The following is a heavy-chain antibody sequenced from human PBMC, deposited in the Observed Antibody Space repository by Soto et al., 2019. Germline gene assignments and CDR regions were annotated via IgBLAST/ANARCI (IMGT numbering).Heavy chain of an antibody. J-gene: IGHJ4*02. V-gene: IGHV3-66*01. CDR3: AKESYYDILTGPLAY. D-gene: IGHD3-9*01. CDR2: IYSGGST. CDR1: GFTVSSNY. Sequence: GGSLRLSCAASGFTVSSNYMSWVRQAPGKGLEWVSVIYSGGSTYYADSVKGRFTISRDNSKNTLYLQMNSLRAEDTAVYYCAKESYYDILTGPLAYWGKGTLGTVSS.